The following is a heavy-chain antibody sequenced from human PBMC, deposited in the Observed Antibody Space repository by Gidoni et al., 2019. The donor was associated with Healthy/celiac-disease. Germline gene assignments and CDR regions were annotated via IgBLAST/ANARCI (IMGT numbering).Heavy chain of an antibody. CDR3: AGTSGYDSSKIDF. CDR1: GYTFTGDY. Sequence: QVQLVQSGAEVQKPGASVKVSCKASGYTFTGDYMHWVRQAPGQGLEWMGWINPNSGGTNYAQKFQGMVTMTRDKSISTAYMELSRLRSDDTAVYYCAGTSGYDSSKIDFWGQGTLVTVSS. D-gene: IGHD5-12*01. CDR2: INPNSGGT. J-gene: IGHJ4*02. V-gene: IGHV1-2*02.